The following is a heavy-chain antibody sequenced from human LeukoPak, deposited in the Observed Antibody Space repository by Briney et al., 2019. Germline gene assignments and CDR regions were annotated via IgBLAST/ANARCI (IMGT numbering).Heavy chain of an antibody. Sequence: GGSLRLSCAASGFTVSSNYMSWVRQAPGKGLEWVSVIYSGGSTYYADSGKGRFTISRDNSKNTLYLQMNSLRAEDTAVYYCAKFLRRQLVPLFDYWGQGTLVTVSS. V-gene: IGHV3-53*01. CDR1: GFTVSSNY. CDR3: AKFLRRQLVPLFDY. CDR2: IYSGGST. J-gene: IGHJ4*02. D-gene: IGHD6-6*01.